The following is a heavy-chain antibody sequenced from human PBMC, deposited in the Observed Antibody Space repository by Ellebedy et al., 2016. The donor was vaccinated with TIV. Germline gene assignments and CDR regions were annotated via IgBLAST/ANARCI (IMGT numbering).Heavy chain of an antibody. CDR2: INPSGGST. Sequence: AASVKVSCKASGYTFTSYYMHWVRQAPGQGLEWMGIINPSGGSTSYEQKFQGRVTITADKSTSTAYMELSSLRSEDTAVYYCARDSGAYCGGDCYNIDYWGQGTLVTVSS. J-gene: IGHJ4*02. V-gene: IGHV1-46*01. CDR1: GYTFTSYY. CDR3: ARDSGAYCGGDCYNIDY. D-gene: IGHD2-21*02.